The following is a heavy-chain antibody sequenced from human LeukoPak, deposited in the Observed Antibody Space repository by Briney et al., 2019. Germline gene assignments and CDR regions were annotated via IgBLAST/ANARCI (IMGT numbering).Heavy chain of an antibody. CDR1: GFAFSNYA. D-gene: IGHD5-18*01. J-gene: IGHJ4*02. CDR2: ISGSGGST. V-gene: IGHV3-23*01. Sequence: PGGSLRLSCAASGFAFSNYAMSWVRQAPGKGLEWVSGISGSGGSTYYADSVKGRFTISRDNSKNTLYLQMNSLRAEDTAVYYCAKDRWNTVMAHFDYWGQGTLVTVPS. CDR3: AKDRWNTVMAHFDY.